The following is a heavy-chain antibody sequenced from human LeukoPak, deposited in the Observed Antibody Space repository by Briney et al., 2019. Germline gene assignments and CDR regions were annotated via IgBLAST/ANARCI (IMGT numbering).Heavy chain of an antibody. CDR1: GYTFTRHG. CDR2: ISAYNGDT. D-gene: IGHD3-22*01. CDR3: ARDPSNTSGNYPYFDY. V-gene: IGHV1-18*01. Sequence: ASVKVSCKASGYTFTRHGISWVRQAPGQGLEWMGWISAYNGDTKYAQNFQGRVTITTDTSTTTAYMELRSLRFDDTAVHYCARDPSNTSGNYPYFDYWGQGTLVTVSS. J-gene: IGHJ4*02.